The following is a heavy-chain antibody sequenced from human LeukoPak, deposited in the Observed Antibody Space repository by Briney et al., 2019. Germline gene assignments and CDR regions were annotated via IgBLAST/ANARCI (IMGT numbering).Heavy chain of an antibody. J-gene: IGHJ3*02. CDR2: IYYSGST. CDR1: GGSIGSGGYY. D-gene: IGHD3-3*01. V-gene: IGHV4-31*03. CDR3: ARSYYDFWSGYYSGGHAFDI. Sequence: SETLSLTCTVSGGSIGSGGYYWSWIRQHPGKGLEWIGYIYYSGSTYYNPSLKSRVTISVDTSKNQFSLKLSSVTAADTAVYYCARSYYDFWSGYYSGGHAFDIWGQGTMVTVSS.